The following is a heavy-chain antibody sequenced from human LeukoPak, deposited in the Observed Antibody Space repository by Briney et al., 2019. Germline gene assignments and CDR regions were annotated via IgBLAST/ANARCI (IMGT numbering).Heavy chain of an antibody. D-gene: IGHD6-13*01. CDR2: ISYDGSNK. CDR3: ARDRQQLARYYYGMDG. CDR1: GFTFSSYA. Sequence: PGRSLRLSCAASGFTFSSYAMHWVRQAPGKGLEWVAVISYDGSNKYYADSVKGRFTISRDNSKNTLYLQMNRLRGEDTAVYYCARDRQQLARYYYGMDGWGQGTTVTVSS. V-gene: IGHV3-30-3*01. J-gene: IGHJ6*02.